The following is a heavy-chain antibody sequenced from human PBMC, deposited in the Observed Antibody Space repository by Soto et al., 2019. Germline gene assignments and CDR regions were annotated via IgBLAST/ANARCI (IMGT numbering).Heavy chain of an antibody. CDR3: ARGGSLVVATIGSVAHAFDI. Sequence: QVQLQQWGAGLLKPSETLSLTCAVYGGSFSGYYWSWIRQPPGKGLEWIGEINHSGSTNYNPSLKSRVTISVDTSKNQFSLKLSSVTAADTAVYYCARGGSLVVATIGSVAHAFDIWGQGTMVTVSS. J-gene: IGHJ3*02. CDR1: GGSFSGYY. V-gene: IGHV4-34*01. CDR2: INHSGST. D-gene: IGHD5-12*01.